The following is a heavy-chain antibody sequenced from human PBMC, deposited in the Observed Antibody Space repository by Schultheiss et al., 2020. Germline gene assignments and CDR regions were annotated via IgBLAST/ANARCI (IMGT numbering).Heavy chain of an antibody. V-gene: IGHV3-30*03. CDR1: GFTFSSYS. CDR2: ISYGGTNK. D-gene: IGHD5-18*01. CDR3: ARVDTAMAGDY. Sequence: GGSLRLSCAASGFTFSSYSMNWVRQAPGKGLEWVAVISYGGTNKYYADSVKGRFTISRDTSKNTVYLQMDSLRTEDTGTYYCARVDTAMAGDYWGQGVLVTVSS. J-gene: IGHJ4*02.